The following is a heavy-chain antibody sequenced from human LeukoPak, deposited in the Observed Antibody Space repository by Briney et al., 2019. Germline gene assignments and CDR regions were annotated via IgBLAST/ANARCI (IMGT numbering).Heavy chain of an antibody. J-gene: IGHJ1*01. V-gene: IGHV1-69*05. CDR3: ARGVVGDAISGYFQD. Sequence: SVKVSCKTSGGTFICHAITWMRQAPGQGLEWMGGIIPIPDTANYAQKFQGRVTITMDEATITAYMELSSLRSEDTAVYFCARGVVGDAISGYFQDWGQGTLVTVSS. CDR1: GGTFICHA. CDR2: IIPIPDTA. D-gene: IGHD2-15*01.